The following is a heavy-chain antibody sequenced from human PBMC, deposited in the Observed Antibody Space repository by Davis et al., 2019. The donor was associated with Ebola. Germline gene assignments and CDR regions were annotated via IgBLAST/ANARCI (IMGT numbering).Heavy chain of an antibody. CDR2: ISAYNGNT. D-gene: IGHD2/OR15-2a*01. V-gene: IGHV1-69*10. Sequence: SVKVSCKASGGTFSSYAISWVRQAPGQGLEWMGWISAYNGNTNYAQKFQGRVTITADKSTSTAYMELSSLRSEDTAVYYCARAPISARYYYYGMDVWGQGTTVTVSS. J-gene: IGHJ6*02. CDR3: ARAPISARYYYYGMDV. CDR1: GGTFSSYA.